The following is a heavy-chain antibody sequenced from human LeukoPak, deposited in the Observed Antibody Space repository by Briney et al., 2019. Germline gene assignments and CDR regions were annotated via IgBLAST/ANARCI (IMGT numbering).Heavy chain of an antibody. J-gene: IGHJ3*02. Sequence: GASVKVSCKASGYTFTSYYMHWVRQAPGQGLVWMGIINPSGGSTSYAQKFQGRVTMTRDTSTSTVYMELSSLRSEDTAVYYCAREKGIVGAIHDAFDIWGQGTMVTVSS. V-gene: IGHV1-46*03. CDR3: AREKGIVGAIHDAFDI. CDR2: INPSGGST. CDR1: GYTFTSYY. D-gene: IGHD1-26*01.